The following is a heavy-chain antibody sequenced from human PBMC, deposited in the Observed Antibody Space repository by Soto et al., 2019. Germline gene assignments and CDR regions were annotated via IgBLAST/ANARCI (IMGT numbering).Heavy chain of an antibody. V-gene: IGHV3-23*01. J-gene: IGHJ6*03. CDR3: ARDPGARGRIVVVPAATRRNYYYYYYMDV. Sequence: GGSLRLSCAASGFTFSSYAMSWVRQAPGKGLEWVSAISGSGGSTYYADSVKGRFTISRDNSKNTLYLQMNSLRAEDTAVYYCARDPGARGRIVVVPAATRRNYYYYYYMDVWGKGTTVTVSS. D-gene: IGHD2-2*01. CDR2: ISGSGGST. CDR1: GFTFSSYA.